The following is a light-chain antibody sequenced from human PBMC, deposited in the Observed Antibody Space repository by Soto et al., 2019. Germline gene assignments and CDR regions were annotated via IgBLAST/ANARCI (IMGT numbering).Light chain of an antibody. J-gene: IGLJ2*01. CDR3: CSYTSFSTVV. V-gene: IGLV2-14*01. CDR1: SSGVGGYNY. CDR2: GVS. Sequence: QSVLTQPASVSGSPGQSITISCTGTSSGVGGYNYVSWYQHHPGKAPKLILFGVSDRPSGVSLRFSGSKSGNTASLTISGLQAEDAAEYYCCSYTSFSTVVFGGGTKLTVL.